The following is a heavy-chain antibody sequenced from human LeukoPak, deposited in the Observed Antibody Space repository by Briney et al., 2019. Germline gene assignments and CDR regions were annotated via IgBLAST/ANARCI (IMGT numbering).Heavy chain of an antibody. D-gene: IGHD2-8*01. Sequence: SVNVSCTASGGTFSSYAISWVRQAPGQGLEWMGGIIPIFGTANYAQKFQGRVTITADESTSTAYMELSSLRSEDTAVYYCARPYCTNGVCRPYYYYYGMDVWGQGTTVTVSS. CDR3: ARPYCTNGVCRPYYYYYGMDV. V-gene: IGHV1-69*13. J-gene: IGHJ6*02. CDR2: IIPIFGTA. CDR1: GGTFSSYA.